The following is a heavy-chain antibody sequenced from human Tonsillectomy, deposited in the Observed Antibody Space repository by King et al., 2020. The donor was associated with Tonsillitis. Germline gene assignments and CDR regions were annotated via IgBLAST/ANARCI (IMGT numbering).Heavy chain of an antibody. V-gene: IGHV5-51*01. CDR3: ARLGAGDLATFDI. CDR2: IYPVNSDT. D-gene: IGHD7-27*01. CDR1: GYSFTNYW. J-gene: IGHJ3*02. Sequence: VQLVESGAEVKKAGESLKISCTGSGYSFTNYWIGWVRHMPGKGLECLGIIYPVNSDTRYSPSFQGQVTISADKSISTAYLQWSSLKASDTGIYYCARLGAGDLATFDIWGQGTMVTVSS.